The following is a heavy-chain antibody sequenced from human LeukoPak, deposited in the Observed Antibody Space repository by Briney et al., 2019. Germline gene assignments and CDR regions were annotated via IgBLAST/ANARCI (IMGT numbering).Heavy chain of an antibody. CDR2: ISSSSSYI. CDR3: ARVGHYDILTGHAFDI. D-gene: IGHD3-9*01. Sequence: PGGSLRLSCAASGFTFSSYSMNWVRQAPGKGLEWVSSISSSSSYIYYADSVKGRFTISRDNAKNSLYLQMSSLRAEDTAVYYCARVGHYDILTGHAFDIWGQGTMVTVSS. J-gene: IGHJ3*02. CDR1: GFTFSSYS. V-gene: IGHV3-21*01.